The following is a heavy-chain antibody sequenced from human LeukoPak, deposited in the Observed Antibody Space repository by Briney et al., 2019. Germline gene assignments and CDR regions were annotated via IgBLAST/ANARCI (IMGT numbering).Heavy chain of an antibody. V-gene: IGHV4-59*11. CDR2: IYYSGST. Sequence: SETLSLTRTVSGGSISSHYWSWIRQPPGKGLEWIGYIYYSGSTNYNPSLKSRVTISVDTSKNQFSLKLSSVTAADTAVYYCARGGDFWSGYYTYYFDYWGQGTLVTVSS. J-gene: IGHJ4*02. D-gene: IGHD3-3*01. CDR1: GGSISSHY. CDR3: ARGGDFWSGYYTYYFDY.